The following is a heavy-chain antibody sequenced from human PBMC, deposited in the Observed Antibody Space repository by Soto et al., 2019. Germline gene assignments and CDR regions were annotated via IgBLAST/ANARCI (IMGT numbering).Heavy chain of an antibody. D-gene: IGHD2-15*01. CDR1: GFTFDDYA. CDR3: AKGGDCSGGSCYLDAFDI. Sequence: EVQLVESGGGLVQPGRSLRLSCAASGFTFDDYAMHWVRQAPGKGLEWVSGISWNSGSIGYADSVKGRVTISRDNAKNSLYRQMNSLRAEDTALYYCAKGGDCSGGSCYLDAFDIWGQGTMVTVSS. J-gene: IGHJ3*02. V-gene: IGHV3-9*01. CDR2: ISWNSGSI.